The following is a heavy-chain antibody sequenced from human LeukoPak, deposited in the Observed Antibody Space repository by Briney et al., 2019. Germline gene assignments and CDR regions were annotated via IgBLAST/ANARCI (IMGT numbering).Heavy chain of an antibody. V-gene: IGHV1-8*03. J-gene: IGHJ3*02. CDR2: MNPNSGNT. CDR3: ARGWVGIYYYDSSGSRGDDAFDI. D-gene: IGHD3-22*01. CDR1: GYTFTGYY. Sequence: ASVKVSCKASGYTFTGYYMHWVRQATGQGLEWMGWMNPNSGNTGYAQKFQGRVTITRNTSISTAYMELSSLRSEDTAVYYCARGWVGIYYYDSSGSRGDDAFDIWGQGTMVTVSS.